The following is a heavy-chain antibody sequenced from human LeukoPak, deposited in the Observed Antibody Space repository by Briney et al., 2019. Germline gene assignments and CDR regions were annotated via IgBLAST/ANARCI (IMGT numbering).Heavy chain of an antibody. Sequence: SETLSLTCTVSGGSISSYYWSWIRQPPGKGLEWIGYIYYSGSTNYNPSLKSRVTISVDTSKNQFSLKLSSVTAADTAVYYCARGGAVAEYWGQGTLVTVSS. CDR1: GGSISSYY. CDR2: IYYSGST. V-gene: IGHV4-59*01. D-gene: IGHD6-19*01. CDR3: ARGGAVAEY. J-gene: IGHJ4*02.